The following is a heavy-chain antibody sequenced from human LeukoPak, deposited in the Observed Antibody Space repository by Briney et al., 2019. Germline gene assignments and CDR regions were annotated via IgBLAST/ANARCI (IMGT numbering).Heavy chain of an antibody. CDR2: VNRDGSET. J-gene: IGHJ4*02. Sequence: GGSLRLSCAASGFALSSHWMTWVRQVPGRGPEWVANVNRDGSETYYLDSVKGRFTIPRDNAKNSLYLQMNSLRAEDTAVYYCARDEHYSNYESDNFDYWGQGTLVTVSS. CDR3: ARDEHYSNYESDNFDY. D-gene: IGHD4-11*01. V-gene: IGHV3-7*03. CDR1: GFALSSHW.